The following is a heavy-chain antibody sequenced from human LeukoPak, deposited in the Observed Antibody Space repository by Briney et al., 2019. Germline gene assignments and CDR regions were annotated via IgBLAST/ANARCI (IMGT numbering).Heavy chain of an antibody. CDR2: ISGSGGST. CDR3: AKASGPIRPPAY. V-gene: IGHV3-23*01. CDR1: GVTFSSYA. J-gene: IGHJ4*02. Sequence: GGSLRLSCADSGVTFSSYAMSWVRQALGKGLEWVSAISGSGGSTYYAASVKGRITISKDNYKNTLYLQMTRLRAEDTAAYYCAKASGPIRPPAYWGQGTLVTVSS. D-gene: IGHD2-21*01.